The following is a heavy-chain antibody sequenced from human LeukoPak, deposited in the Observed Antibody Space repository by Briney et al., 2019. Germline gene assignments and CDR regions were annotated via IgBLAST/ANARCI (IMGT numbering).Heavy chain of an antibody. CDR2: ISWNSGSI. CDR3: AKVGSSGGYFDY. J-gene: IGHJ4*02. V-gene: IGHV3-9*01. CDR1: GFTFSSYA. D-gene: IGHD1-26*01. Sequence: GGSLRLSCAASGFTFSSYAMHWVRQAPGKGLEWVSGISWNSGSIGYADSVKGRFTISRDNAKNSLYLQMNSLRAEDTALYYCAKVGSSGGYFDYWGQGTLVTVSS.